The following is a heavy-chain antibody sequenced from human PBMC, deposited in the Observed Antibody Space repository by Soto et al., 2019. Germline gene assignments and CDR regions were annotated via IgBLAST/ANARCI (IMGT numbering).Heavy chain of an antibody. CDR2: INAGNGNT. J-gene: IGHJ6*02. Sequence: QVQLVQSGAEVKKPGASVKVSCKASGYTFTSYAMHWVRQAPGQRLEWMGWINAGNGNTKYSQKFQGRVTITRDTSASTAYMELRSLRSEGTAVYYCAIEPYYYGSGSYPLPYYYGMDAWRQGTTVTVSS. CDR3: AIEPYYYGSGSYPLPYYYGMDA. CDR1: GYTFTSYA. V-gene: IGHV1-3*01. D-gene: IGHD3-10*01.